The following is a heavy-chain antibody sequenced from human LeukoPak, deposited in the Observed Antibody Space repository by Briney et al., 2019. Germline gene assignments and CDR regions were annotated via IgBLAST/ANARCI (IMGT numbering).Heavy chain of an antibody. CDR3: ARAHCSGGSCYFRGFDY. V-gene: IGHV5-51*01. CDR1: GYFFISYW. D-gene: IGHD2-15*01. Sequence: GESLKISCKGSGYFFISYWIGWVRQMPGKGLEWMGIIYPGNSDTRYSPSFQGQVTISADKSISTAYLQWSSLKASDTAMYYCARAHCSGGSCYFRGFDYWGQGTLVTVSS. J-gene: IGHJ4*02. CDR2: IYPGNSDT.